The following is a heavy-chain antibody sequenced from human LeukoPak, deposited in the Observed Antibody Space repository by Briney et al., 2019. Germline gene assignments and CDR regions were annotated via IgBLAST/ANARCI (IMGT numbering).Heavy chain of an antibody. CDR3: TTYLTT. Sequence: GGSLRLSCAVSGFTFSKAWMGWVRQAPGKGLEWVGRITSTTDGGTTDYAAPVRGRFTISRDDSKTTPYLQMNSLKTEDTAVYYCTTYLTTRGQGTLVTVSS. D-gene: IGHD4/OR15-4a*01. CDR1: GFTFSKAW. V-gene: IGHV3-15*01. J-gene: IGHJ4*02. CDR2: ITSTTDGGTT.